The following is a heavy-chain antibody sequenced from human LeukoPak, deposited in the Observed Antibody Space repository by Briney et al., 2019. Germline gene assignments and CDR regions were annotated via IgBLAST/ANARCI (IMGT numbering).Heavy chain of an antibody. Sequence: SETLSLTCTVSGGSMCSSSFYWGWLRQPPGKGLEWIGTIYYSGATYYNPSLKSRVTISIDTSKSQFSLKLSSVTAADTALYYCARRYSWYYFDSWGQGTLVTVSS. J-gene: IGHJ4*02. D-gene: IGHD6-13*01. CDR2: IYYSGAT. CDR1: GGSMCSSSFY. CDR3: ARRYSWYYFDS. V-gene: IGHV4-39*01.